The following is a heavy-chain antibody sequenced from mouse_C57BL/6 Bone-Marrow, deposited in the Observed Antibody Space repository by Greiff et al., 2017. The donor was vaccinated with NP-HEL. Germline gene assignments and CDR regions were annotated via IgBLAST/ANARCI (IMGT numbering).Heavy chain of an antibody. J-gene: IGHJ3*01. Sequence: EVQRVESGGDLVKPGGSLKLSCAASGFTFSSYGMSWVRQTPDKRLEWVATISSGGSYTYYPDSVKGRFTISRDNAKNTLYLQMSSLKSEDTAMYYCASPYDYDVAWFAYWGQGTLVTVPA. CDR2: ISSGGSYT. D-gene: IGHD2-4*01. V-gene: IGHV5-6*01. CDR1: GFTFSSYG. CDR3: ASPYDYDVAWFAY.